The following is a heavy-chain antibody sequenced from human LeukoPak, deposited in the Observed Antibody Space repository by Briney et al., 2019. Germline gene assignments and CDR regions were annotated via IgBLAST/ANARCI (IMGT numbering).Heavy chain of an antibody. CDR2: IYYSGST. Sequence: SETLSLTCTVSGGSVSGSYYYWGWIRQPPGKGLDWIGSIYYSGSTYYNPSLKSRVTISVDTSKNQFSLKLSSVTAADTAVYYCARLGAAANPNWFDPWGQGTLVTVSS. D-gene: IGHD6-13*01. CDR1: GGSVSGSYYY. CDR3: ARLGAAANPNWFDP. V-gene: IGHV4-39*01. J-gene: IGHJ5*02.